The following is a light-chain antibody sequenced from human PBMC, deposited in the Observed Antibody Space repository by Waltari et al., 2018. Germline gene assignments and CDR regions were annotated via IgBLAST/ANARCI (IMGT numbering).Light chain of an antibody. Sequence: IQITQSPSSLSASVGDRVSISCRASQGIDTDLTWFQQKPGKAPKSLIYGASILQSGVPSKFSGSGSGTDFTLTISSLQPGDSATYYCQQYNSWPPSFGQGTHLEIK. V-gene: IGKV1-16*02. CDR3: QQYNSWPPS. CDR2: GAS. J-gene: IGKJ2*03. CDR1: QGIDTD.